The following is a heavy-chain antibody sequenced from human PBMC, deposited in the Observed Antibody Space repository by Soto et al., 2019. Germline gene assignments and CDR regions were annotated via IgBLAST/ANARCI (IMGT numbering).Heavy chain of an antibody. CDR1: GYSFTRHD. CDR2: MNPNSGNA. Sequence: QVQLVQSGAEVRKPGASVRVSCKATGYSFTRHDINWLRQAAGQGLEWMGWMNPNSGNAVYAQKFQGRVTMTRNTSISTAYIEVTSLKSEDTAVYFCARGAYNVYSRWFDPWGQGTLVTVSS. D-gene: IGHD2-15*01. CDR3: ARGAYNVYSRWFDP. V-gene: IGHV1-8*01. J-gene: IGHJ5*02.